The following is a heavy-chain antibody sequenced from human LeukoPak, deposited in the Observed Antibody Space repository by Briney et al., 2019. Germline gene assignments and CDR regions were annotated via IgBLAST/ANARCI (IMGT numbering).Heavy chain of an antibody. CDR3: ARVINWGGNQPFDY. CDR1: GGSISGHY. V-gene: IGHV4-59*11. CDR2: IHYSGST. J-gene: IGHJ4*02. D-gene: IGHD3-16*01. Sequence: SETLSLTCSVSGGSISGHYWTWIRQPPGKRLEWIGQIHYSGSTEYKPSLKSRVTISVDRTKNHFSLRLTSVTAADTALYYCARVINWGGNQPFDYWGQGTLVTVSS.